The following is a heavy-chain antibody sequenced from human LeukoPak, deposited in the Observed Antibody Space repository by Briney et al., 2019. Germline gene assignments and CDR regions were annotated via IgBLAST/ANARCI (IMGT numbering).Heavy chain of an antibody. CDR1: GGSISSYY. Sequence: SETLSLTCTVSGGSISSYYWSWIRQPPGKGLEWIGYIYYSGSTNYNPSLKSRVTISVDTSKNQFSLKLSSVTAADTAVYCCATYHSSGWYYFDYWGQGTLVTVSS. D-gene: IGHD6-19*01. CDR2: IYYSGST. J-gene: IGHJ4*02. V-gene: IGHV4-59*01. CDR3: ATYHSSGWYYFDY.